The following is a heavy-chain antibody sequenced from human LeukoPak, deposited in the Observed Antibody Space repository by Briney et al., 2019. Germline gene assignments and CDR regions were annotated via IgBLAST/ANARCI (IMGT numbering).Heavy chain of an antibody. CDR2: IYWDDDK. V-gene: IGHV2-5*02. J-gene: IGHJ4*02. CDR3: AHNSYDFWSGYSPFDY. D-gene: IGHD3-3*01. Sequence: KESGPTLVKPTQTLTLTCTFSGFSLSTSGVGVGWIRQPPGKALEWLALIYWDDDKRYSPSLKSRLTITKDTSKNQVVLTMTNMDPVDTATYYCAHNSYDFWSGYSPFDYWGQGTLDTVSS. CDR1: GFSLSTSGVG.